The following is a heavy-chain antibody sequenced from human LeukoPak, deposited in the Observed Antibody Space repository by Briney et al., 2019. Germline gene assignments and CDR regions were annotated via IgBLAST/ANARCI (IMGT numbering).Heavy chain of an antibody. J-gene: IGHJ4*02. D-gene: IGHD5-18*01. CDR1: GFTFSSYG. CDR3: ARRATTERGHSYGLDF. V-gene: IGHV3-23*01. Sequence: PGGSLRLSCAASGFTFSSYGMSWVRQAPGKGLEWVSTISGRRDSTSYADSVKGRFTISRDNSKNTLYLQMNSLRAEDTAVYYCARRATTERGHSYGLDFWGKGTLVTVSS. CDR2: ISGRRDST.